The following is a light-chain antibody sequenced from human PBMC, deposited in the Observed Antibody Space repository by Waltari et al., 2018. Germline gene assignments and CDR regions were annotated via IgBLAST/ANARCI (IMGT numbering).Light chain of an antibody. CDR1: QSVSTN. Sequence: EIAMTQSPATLSVSPGERASLSCRASQSVSTNLAWYQQKPGQAPRRLISGASTRATGIPARFSGSGSGTEFTLTISSLLSEDFAVYYCQQYNNWPRTFGQGTKLEIK. J-gene: IGKJ2*02. CDR2: GAS. V-gene: IGKV3-15*01. CDR3: QQYNNWPRT.